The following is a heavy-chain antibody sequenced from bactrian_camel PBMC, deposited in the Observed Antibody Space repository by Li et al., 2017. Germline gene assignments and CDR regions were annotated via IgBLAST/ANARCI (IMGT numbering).Heavy chain of an antibody. Sequence: HVQLVESGGGSVQAGGSLRLSCAASGYTSSGRCVGWFRQAPGKEREAVAAIVTGGASTYYADSVKGRFTISRANVQNTIMYLQMNSLKPEDSATYWCAARAYPYPKACGGSWDRARSYFTSWGQGTQVTVS. V-gene: IGHV3S1*01. CDR3: AARAYPYPKACGGSWDRARSYFTS. J-gene: IGHJ6*01. CDR1: GYTSSGRC. CDR2: IVTGGAST. D-gene: IGHD2*01.